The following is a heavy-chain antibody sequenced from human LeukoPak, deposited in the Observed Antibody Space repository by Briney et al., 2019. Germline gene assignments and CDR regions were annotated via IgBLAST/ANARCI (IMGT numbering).Heavy chain of an antibody. J-gene: IGHJ4*02. CDR2: INPSGGST. CDR3: AREGPNSDSSRSRFDY. CDR1: GYTFTNYY. Sequence: ASVKVSCKASGYTFTNYYIHWVRQAPGQGLEWTGIINPSGGSTSYAQKFQGRVTMTRDTSTSTVYMELSSLRSEDTAVYYCAREGPNSDSSRSRFDYWGQGTLVTVSS. V-gene: IGHV1-46*01. D-gene: IGHD6-6*01.